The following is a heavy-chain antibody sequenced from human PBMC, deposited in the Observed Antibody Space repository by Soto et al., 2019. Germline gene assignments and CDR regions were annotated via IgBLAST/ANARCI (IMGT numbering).Heavy chain of an antibody. CDR2: IIPIFGTA. CDR3: ASNARRWLAAANWFDP. Sequence: QVQLVQSGAEVKKPGSSVKVSCKASGGTFSSYAISWVRQAPGQGLEWMGGIIPIFGTANYAQKFQGRVTITADKSTSTAYMALSSLRSEDTAVYYCASNARRWLAAANWFDPWGQGTLVTVSS. J-gene: IGHJ5*02. V-gene: IGHV1-69*06. CDR1: GGTFSSYA. D-gene: IGHD6-19*01.